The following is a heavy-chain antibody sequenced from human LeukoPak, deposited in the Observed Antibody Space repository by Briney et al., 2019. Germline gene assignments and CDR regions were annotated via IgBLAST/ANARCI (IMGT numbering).Heavy chain of an antibody. D-gene: IGHD2/OR15-2a*01. CDR2: INSDVSST. CDR1: GFTFSRYW. CDR3: ARDPQWYYYFDY. V-gene: IGHV3-74*01. J-gene: IGHJ4*02. Sequence: GGSLRLSCAASGFTFSRYWMHWVRQAPGKGLVWVSRINSDVSSTTYADSVKRRFTISRDNAKNTLYLQMNSLRAEDPAVYYCARDPQWYYYFDYWGKGTLVTVSS.